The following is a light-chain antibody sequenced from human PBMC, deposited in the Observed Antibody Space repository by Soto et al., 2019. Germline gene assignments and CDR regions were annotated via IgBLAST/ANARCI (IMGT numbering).Light chain of an antibody. CDR1: KIGGKS. Sequence: SYELTQPPSVSVAPGQTARITCGGDKIGGKSVHWYQQKPGQAPVLVVYDDNDRPSGIPERFSGSNSGNTATLTISRVEAGDEADYYCQVWDSSSDHVVFAGETKLTVL. J-gene: IGLJ2*01. V-gene: IGLV3-21*02. CDR3: QVWDSSSDHVV. CDR2: DDN.